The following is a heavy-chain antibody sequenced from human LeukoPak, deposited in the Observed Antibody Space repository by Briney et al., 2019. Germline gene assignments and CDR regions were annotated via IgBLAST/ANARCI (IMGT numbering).Heavy chain of an antibody. CDR2: ISWNSGSI. Sequence: PGRSLRLSCAASGFTFDDYAMHWVRQAPGKGLEWVSGISWNSGSIDYADSVKGRFTISRDNAKNSLYLQMNSLRAEDTALYYCAKGRMGSSWYYFDYWGQGTLVTVSS. CDR3: AKGRMGSSWYYFDY. D-gene: IGHD6-13*01. V-gene: IGHV3-9*01. CDR1: GFTFDDYA. J-gene: IGHJ4*02.